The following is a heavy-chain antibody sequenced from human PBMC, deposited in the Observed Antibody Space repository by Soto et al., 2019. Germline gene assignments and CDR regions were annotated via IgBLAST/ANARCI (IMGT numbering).Heavy chain of an antibody. CDR2: IWYDGSHT. D-gene: IGHD2-21*01. CDR1: GFIFKHHA. J-gene: IGHJ6*02. CDR3: ARDGQQIAPYAMDV. Sequence: QVQLVESGGGVVQPGRSLRLSCAASGFIFKHHAMHWVRQAAGKGLEWVAQIWYDGSHTYYTDSVKGRFTISRDNLKDMVYLQMDSLRAEDTAVYYCARDGQQIAPYAMDVWGQGTTVTVS. V-gene: IGHV3-33*01.